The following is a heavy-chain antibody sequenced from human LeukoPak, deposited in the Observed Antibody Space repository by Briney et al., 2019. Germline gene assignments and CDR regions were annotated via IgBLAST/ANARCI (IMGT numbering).Heavy chain of an antibody. V-gene: IGHV1-69*13. CDR2: IIPIFGTA. J-gene: IGHJ4*02. Sequence: ASVKVSCKASGGTFSSYAISWVRQAPGQGLEWMGGIIPIFGTANYAQKFQGRVTITADESTSTAYMELSSLRSEDTAVYYCATLGYCSSTCCYATANWGQGTLVTVSS. CDR1: GGTFSSYA. CDR3: ATLGYCSSTCCYATAN. D-gene: IGHD2-2*01.